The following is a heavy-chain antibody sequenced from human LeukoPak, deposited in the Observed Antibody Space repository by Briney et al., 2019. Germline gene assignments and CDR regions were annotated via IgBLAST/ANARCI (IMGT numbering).Heavy chain of an antibody. CDR3: AREPVVVPVAFKVDGMDV. Sequence: AASVKVSCKATGYTFTSHYMHWVRQAPGQGLEWMGIINPSGGSTSYAQKFQGRVTMTRDTSTSTVYMELSSLRSEDTAVYYCAREPVVVPVAFKVDGMDVWGQGTTVTVSS. D-gene: IGHD2-2*01. CDR2: INPSGGST. J-gene: IGHJ6*02. V-gene: IGHV1-46*01. CDR1: GYTFTSHY.